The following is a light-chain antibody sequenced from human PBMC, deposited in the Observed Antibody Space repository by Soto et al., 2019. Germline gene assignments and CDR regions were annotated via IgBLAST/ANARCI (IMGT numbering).Light chain of an antibody. Sequence: QSVLTQPRSVSGSPGQSVTISCTGTSSDVGGYNYVSWYQQHPGKAPKPMIYDVSKRPSGVPDRFSGSKSGNTASLTISGLQAEDEADYYCCSYAGSYTYNYVFGTGTKVTVL. J-gene: IGLJ1*01. CDR1: SSDVGGYNY. CDR3: CSYAGSYTYNYV. V-gene: IGLV2-11*01. CDR2: DVS.